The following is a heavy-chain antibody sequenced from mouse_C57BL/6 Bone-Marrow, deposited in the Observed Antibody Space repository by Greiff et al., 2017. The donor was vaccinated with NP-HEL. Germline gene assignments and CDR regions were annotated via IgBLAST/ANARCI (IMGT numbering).Heavy chain of an antibody. J-gene: IGHJ4*01. Sequence: EVQVVESGGGLVQPGGSLQLSCAASGFTFSDAWMDWVRQSPEKGLEWVADIRNKANNHATYYAESVKGRFTISRDDSKMSVYLQMNSLRAEDTGIYYCTRLVLDYAMDDWGQGTSVTVSS. CDR3: TRLVLDYAMDD. CDR1: GFTFSDAW. V-gene: IGHV6-6*01. CDR2: IRNKANNHAT.